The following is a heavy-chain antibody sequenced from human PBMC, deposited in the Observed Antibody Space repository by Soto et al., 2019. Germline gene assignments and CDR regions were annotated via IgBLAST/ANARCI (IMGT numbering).Heavy chain of an antibody. D-gene: IGHD3-10*01. CDR2: VYDSGST. J-gene: IGHJ5*02. V-gene: IGHV4-59*02. Sequence: SETLSLTCTVTVASVINGYWNWIRQPPGKGLEWIGFVYDSGSTSHNSSLKSRLTISVDTSKNQFSLKLSSVTAADTAVYYCARRVQANGVITQDNWLAPWGQGTRVTVSS. CDR1: VASVINGY. CDR3: ARRVQANGVITQDNWLAP.